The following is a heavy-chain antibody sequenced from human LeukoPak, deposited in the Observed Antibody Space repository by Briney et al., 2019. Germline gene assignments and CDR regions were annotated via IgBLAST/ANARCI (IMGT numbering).Heavy chain of an antibody. D-gene: IGHD3-10*01. J-gene: IGHJ4*02. CDR2: IYHSGIT. V-gene: IGHV4-4*02. Sequence: PSETLSLTCAVSGGSVSSSNWWSWVRQPPGKGLEWIGEIYHSGITDYNPSLKSRVTISVDRSKNQFSLKLSSVTAADTAVYYCARGASSGWGSFDYWGQGTLVTVSS. CDR3: ARGASSGWGSFDY. CDR1: GGSVSSSNW.